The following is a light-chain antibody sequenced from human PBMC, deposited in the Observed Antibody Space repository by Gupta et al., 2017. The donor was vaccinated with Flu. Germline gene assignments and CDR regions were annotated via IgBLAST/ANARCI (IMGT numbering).Light chain of an antibody. CDR1: QSISSY. CDR2: AAS. V-gene: IGKV1-39*01. Sequence: SSLSASVGDRVTITCRASQSISSYLNWYQQKPGKAPKLLIYAASSLQSGVPSRFSSSGYGTDFTLTISSRQPEDFAPYYCQQSYSTPRFTFGPGTKVDIK. CDR3: QQSYSTPRFT. J-gene: IGKJ3*01.